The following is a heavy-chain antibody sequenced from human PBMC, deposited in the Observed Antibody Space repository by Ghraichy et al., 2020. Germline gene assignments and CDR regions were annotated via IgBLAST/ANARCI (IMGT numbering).Heavy chain of an antibody. CDR3: AKDKTFSCSSTSCYERKGVCDY. D-gene: IGHD2-2*01. J-gene: IGHJ4*02. CDR2: ISGRDGST. CDR1: GFTFSTYA. Sequence: GGSLRLSCAASGFTFSTYAMSWVRQAPGKGLEWVSAISGRDGSTYYADSVKGRFTISRDNSKNTLYVQMNSLRAEDTALYYCAKDKTFSCSSTSCYERKGVCDYWGQGTLVIVSS. V-gene: IGHV3-23*01.